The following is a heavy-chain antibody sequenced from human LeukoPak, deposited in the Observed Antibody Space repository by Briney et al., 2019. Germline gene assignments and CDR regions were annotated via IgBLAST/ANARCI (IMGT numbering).Heavy chain of an antibody. CDR2: ISDSGSST. Sequence: GGSETLVCTASGFTLSSYAMAWVRQAPGKGLDWVSTISDSGSSTFYADSVKGRFTISRDNSRNIVFLQINSLRAEDTAMYYCTGLYGGSYAYWGQGDLVTVSS. J-gene: IGHJ4*02. D-gene: IGHD1-26*01. CDR3: TGLYGGSYAY. V-gene: IGHV3-23*01. CDR1: GFTLSSYA.